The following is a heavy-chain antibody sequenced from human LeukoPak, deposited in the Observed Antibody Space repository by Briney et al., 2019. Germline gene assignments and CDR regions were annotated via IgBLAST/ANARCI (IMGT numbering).Heavy chain of an antibody. CDR1: GGSISSSSYY. CDR3: ARVIRYSSGWNYYYYYMDV. D-gene: IGHD6-19*01. Sequence: SETLSLTCTVSGGSISSSSYYWGWIRQPPGKGLEWIGSIYYSGSTYYNPSLKSRVTISVDTSKNQFSLKLSSVTAADTAVYYCARVIRYSSGWNYYYYYMDVWGKGTTVTVSS. CDR2: IYYSGST. J-gene: IGHJ6*03. V-gene: IGHV4-39*07.